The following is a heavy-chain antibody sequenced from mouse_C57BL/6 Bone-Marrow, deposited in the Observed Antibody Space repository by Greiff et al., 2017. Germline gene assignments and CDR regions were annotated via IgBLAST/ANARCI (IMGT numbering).Heavy chain of an antibody. V-gene: IGHV1-69*01. Sequence: VQLKQSGAELVMPGASVKLSCKASGYTFTSYWMHWVKQRPGQGLEWIGEIDPSDGYTNYNQKFKGKSTLTVDKSSSTAYMQLSSLTSEDSAVYYCARCARYFDVWGTGTTVTVSS. CDR2: IDPSDGYT. CDR3: ARCARYFDV. CDR1: GYTFTSYW. J-gene: IGHJ1*03.